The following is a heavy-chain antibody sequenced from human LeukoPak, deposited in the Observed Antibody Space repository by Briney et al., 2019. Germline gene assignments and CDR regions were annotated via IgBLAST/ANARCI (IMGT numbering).Heavy chain of an antibody. Sequence: SETLSLTCTVSGGSISSYYWGWIRQPPGKGLEWIGSIYYSGSTYYNPSLKSRVTISVDTSKNQFSLKLSSVTAADTAVYYCARAARRGVATINYWGQGTLVTVSS. CDR1: GGSISSYY. J-gene: IGHJ4*02. D-gene: IGHD5-12*01. CDR2: IYYSGST. V-gene: IGHV4-39*07. CDR3: ARAARRGVATINY.